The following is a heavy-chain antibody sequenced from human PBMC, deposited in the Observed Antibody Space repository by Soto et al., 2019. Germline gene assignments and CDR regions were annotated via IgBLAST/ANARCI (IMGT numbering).Heavy chain of an antibody. J-gene: IGHJ6*02. CDR2: LNEDGSFT. CDR1: GFTFSSYW. D-gene: IGHD3-10*01. V-gene: IGHV3-74*01. Sequence: LRLSCAASGFTFSSYWIHWVRQVPGKGLVWVSRLNEDGSFTTYADSVKGRFTISRDNAKKTLYLQMNSLRAEDTAVYYCARDLSGRADVWGQGTTVTVSS. CDR3: ARDLSGRADV.